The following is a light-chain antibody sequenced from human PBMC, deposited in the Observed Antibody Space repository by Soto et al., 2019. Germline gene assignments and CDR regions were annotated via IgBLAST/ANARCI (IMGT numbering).Light chain of an antibody. CDR1: QSIYTY. CDR3: QQTYRMPLA. Sequence: DIPMTQSPCSLYSSVGDRVTLTCRASQSIYTYLNWYQQKPGQAPNLLIYAASSLQTGVPARFSGSGSGKDLTLSIRSLRPEDFATYYCQQTYRMPLAFGGGTKGEIK. V-gene: IGKV1-39*01. J-gene: IGKJ4*01. CDR2: AAS.